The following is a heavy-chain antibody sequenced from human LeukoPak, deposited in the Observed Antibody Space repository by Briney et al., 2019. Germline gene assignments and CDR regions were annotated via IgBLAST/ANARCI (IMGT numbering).Heavy chain of an antibody. Sequence: GASVKVSCKVSGYTFTDYYMHWVQQAPGKGLEWMGLVDPEDGETIYAGKFQGRVTITADTSTDTAYMELSGLRSEDTAVYYCANSGYSYGRTFDYWGQGTLVTVSS. J-gene: IGHJ4*02. CDR2: VDPEDGET. CDR1: GYTFTDYY. V-gene: IGHV1-69-2*01. CDR3: ANSGYSYGRTFDY. D-gene: IGHD5-18*01.